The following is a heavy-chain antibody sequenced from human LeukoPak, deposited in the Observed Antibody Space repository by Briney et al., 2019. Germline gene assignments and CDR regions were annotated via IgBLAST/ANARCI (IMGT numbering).Heavy chain of an antibody. CDR3: ARGDAVITFGGVQPFDY. CDR1: GYTFPSYG. CDR2: ISAYNGNT. D-gene: IGHD3-16*01. V-gene: IGHV1-18*01. Sequence: ASVKVSCKASGYTFPSYGISWVRQAPGQGLEWMGWISAYNGNTNYAQKLQGRVTMTTDTSTSTAYMELRSLRSDDTAVYCCARGDAVITFGGVQPFDYWGQGTLVTVSS. J-gene: IGHJ4*02.